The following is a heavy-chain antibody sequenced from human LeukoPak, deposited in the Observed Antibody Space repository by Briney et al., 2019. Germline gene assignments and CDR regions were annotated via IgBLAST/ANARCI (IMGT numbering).Heavy chain of an antibody. CDR2: IYYSGST. D-gene: IGHD4-17*01. J-gene: IGHJ4*02. V-gene: IGHV4-59*12. Sequence: SETLSLTCTVSGGSISSYYWSWIRQPPGKGLEWIGYIYYSGSTYYNPSLKSRVTISVDTSKNQFSLKLSSVTAADTAVYYCARGLREYYFDYWGQGTLVTVSS. CDR1: GGSISSYY. CDR3: ARGLREYYFDY.